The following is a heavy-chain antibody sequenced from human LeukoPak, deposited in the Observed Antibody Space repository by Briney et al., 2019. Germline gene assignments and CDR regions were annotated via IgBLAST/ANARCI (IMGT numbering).Heavy chain of an antibody. CDR1: GFTFSSYA. CDR3: AKPAYCSGGSCYSIGYFDY. J-gene: IGHJ4*02. Sequence: GSLRLSCAASGFTFSSYAMSWVRQAPGKGLEWVSGISGSGGSTYYADSVKGRFTISRDNSKNTLYLQMNSLRAEDTAVYYCAKPAYCSGGSCYSIGYFDYWGQGTLVTVSS. V-gene: IGHV3-23*01. CDR2: ISGSGGST. D-gene: IGHD2-15*01.